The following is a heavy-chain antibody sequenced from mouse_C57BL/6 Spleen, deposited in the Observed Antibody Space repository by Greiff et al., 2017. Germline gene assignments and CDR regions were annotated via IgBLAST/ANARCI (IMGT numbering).Heavy chain of an antibody. CDR3: ARGGDYENWFAY. CDR1: GYTFTSYW. J-gene: IGHJ3*01. V-gene: IGHV1-52*01. D-gene: IGHD2-4*01. CDR2: IDPSDSET. Sequence: QVQLQQPGAELVRPGSSVKLSCKASGYTFTSYWMHWVKQRPIQGLEWIGNIDPSDSETHYNQKFKDKATLTVDKSSSTAYMQLSSLTSEDSAVYCCARGGDYENWFAYWGQGTLVTVSA.